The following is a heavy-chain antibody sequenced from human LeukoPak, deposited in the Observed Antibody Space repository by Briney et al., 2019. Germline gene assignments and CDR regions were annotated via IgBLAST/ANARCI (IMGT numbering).Heavy chain of an antibody. CDR1: GFTFSSYG. Sequence: HPGRSLRLSCAASGFTFSSYGMHWVRQAPGKGLEWVAVIWYDGSNKYYADSVKGRFTISRDNSKSTLFLQMSSLRAEDTAVYYCAKFQGSARRDFDYWGQGTLVTVSS. CDR3: AKFQGSARRDFDY. J-gene: IGHJ4*02. CDR2: IWYDGSNK. D-gene: IGHD6-6*01. V-gene: IGHV3-33*06.